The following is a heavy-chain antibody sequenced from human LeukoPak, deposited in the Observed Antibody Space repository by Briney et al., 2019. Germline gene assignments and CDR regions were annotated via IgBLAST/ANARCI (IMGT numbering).Heavy chain of an antibody. J-gene: IGHJ6*03. Sequence: SETLSLTCTVSGGSISSGGYYWSWIRQHPGKGLEWIGYIYYSGSTYYNPSLKSRVTISVDTSKNQFSLKLSSVTAADTAVYYCARSLLEDHYYMDVWGKGTTVTVSS. CDR1: GGSISSGGYY. D-gene: IGHD3-3*01. CDR3: ARSLLEDHYYMDV. V-gene: IGHV4-31*03. CDR2: IYYSGST.